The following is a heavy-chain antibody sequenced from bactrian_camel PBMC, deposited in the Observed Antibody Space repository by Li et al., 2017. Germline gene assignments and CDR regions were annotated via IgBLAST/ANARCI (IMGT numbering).Heavy chain of an antibody. CDR3: AKALGGGNYYTGEYNY. Sequence: VQLVESGGGFVQPGGSLRPSCAASGFTFSAYAMSWVRQAPGKGLEWVSRINSGGSSTYYADSVKGRFTMSRDNAKNMLYLQMNNLKSEDTALYYCAKALGGGNYYTGEYNYWGQGTQVTVS. J-gene: IGHJ4*01. CDR2: INSGGSST. CDR1: GFTFSAYA. V-gene: IGHV3S31*01. D-gene: IGHD2*01.